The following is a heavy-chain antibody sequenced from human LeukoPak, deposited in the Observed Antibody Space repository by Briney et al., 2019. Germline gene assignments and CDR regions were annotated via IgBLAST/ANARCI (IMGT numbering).Heavy chain of an antibody. Sequence: KPSETLSLTCAVYGGSFSGYSWSWIRQPPGKGLEWIGEINHSGSTNYNPSLKSRVTISVDTSQKQFSLQLISVTDADTAVYYCARMYYYDSSGRGHYFDYWGQGTLVTVSS. CDR2: INHSGST. CDR3: ARMYYYDSSGRGHYFDY. J-gene: IGHJ4*02. CDR1: GGSFSGYS. D-gene: IGHD3-22*01. V-gene: IGHV4-34*01.